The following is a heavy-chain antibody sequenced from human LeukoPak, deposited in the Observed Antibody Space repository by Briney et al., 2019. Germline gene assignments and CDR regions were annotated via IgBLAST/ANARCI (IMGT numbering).Heavy chain of an antibody. CDR3: ATRGGVGAFDI. CDR2: ISFDGSNK. CDR1: GFTFSSYG. Sequence: PGRSLRLSCAASGFTFSSYGMHWVRQALGKGLEWVAVISFDGSNKYYADFVKGRFTISRDNSKNTLYLQMSSLKIEDTALYYCATRGGVGAFDIWGQGTMVSVSS. V-gene: IGHV3-30*03. D-gene: IGHD3-10*01. J-gene: IGHJ3*02.